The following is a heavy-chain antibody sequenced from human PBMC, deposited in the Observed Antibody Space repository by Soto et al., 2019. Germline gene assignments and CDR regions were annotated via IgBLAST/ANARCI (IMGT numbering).Heavy chain of an antibody. D-gene: IGHD1-7*01. CDR3: ARGRNNWNYVGYYYYGMDV. CDR1: GGSLSGYY. V-gene: IGHV4-34*01. J-gene: IGHJ6*02. Sequence: SETLSLTCAVYGGSLSGYYWSWIRQPPGKGLEWIGEINHSGSTNYNPSLKSRVTISVDTSKNQFSLKLSSVTAADTAVYYCARGRNNWNYVGYYYYGMDVWGQGTTVTVSS. CDR2: INHSGST.